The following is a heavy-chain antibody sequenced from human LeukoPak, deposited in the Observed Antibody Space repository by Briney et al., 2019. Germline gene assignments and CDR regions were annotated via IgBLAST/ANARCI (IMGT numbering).Heavy chain of an antibody. CDR1: GGTFSSYT. J-gene: IGHJ3*02. CDR3: ASALRWRGGAFDI. V-gene: IGHV1-69*02. D-gene: IGHD3-10*01. Sequence: SVKVSCKTSGGTFSSYTISWVRQAPGQGLEWMGRIIPILGIANYAQKFQGRVTITADKSTSTAYMELSSLRSEDTAVYYCASALRWRGGAFDIWGQGTMVTVSS. CDR2: IIPILGIA.